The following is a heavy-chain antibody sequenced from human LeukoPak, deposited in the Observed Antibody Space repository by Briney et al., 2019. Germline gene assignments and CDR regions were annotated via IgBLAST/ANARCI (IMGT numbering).Heavy chain of an antibody. D-gene: IGHD3-3*01. CDR3: ARDGDYDFWSGYTHY. J-gene: IGHJ4*02. CDR1: GYTFTGYY. V-gene: IGHV1-2*02. Sequence: ASVKVSCKASGYTFTGYYMHWVRQAPGQGLEWMGWINPNSGGTNYAQKCQGRGTMTRGTSISTAYMELSRLRPDNTAVYYCARDGDYDFWSGYTHYWGQGTLVTVSS. CDR2: INPNSGGT.